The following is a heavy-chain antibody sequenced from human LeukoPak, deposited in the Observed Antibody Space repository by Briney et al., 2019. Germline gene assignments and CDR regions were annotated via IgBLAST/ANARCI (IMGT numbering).Heavy chain of an antibody. CDR3: ARVTGYVIEDYFDY. D-gene: IGHD3-22*01. Sequence: PSETLSLTCTVSGGSFSSYYWSWIRQPPGKGLEWIGSIYYSGSTDYNPSLKSRVTISVDTSKNQFSLKLSSVTAADTAMYYCARVTGYVIEDYFDYWGQGTLVTVSS. V-gene: IGHV4-59*01. CDR1: GGSFSSYY. CDR2: IYYSGST. J-gene: IGHJ4*02.